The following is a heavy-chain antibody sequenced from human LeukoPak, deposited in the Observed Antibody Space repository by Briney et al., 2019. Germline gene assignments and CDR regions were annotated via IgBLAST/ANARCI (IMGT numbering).Heavy chain of an antibody. CDR3: AKESSSSADWRILVVNYFDY. CDR1: GGTFSSYA. CDR2: IIPIFGTA. V-gene: IGHV1-69*05. J-gene: IGHJ4*02. Sequence: SVEVSCKASGGTFSSYAISWVRQAPGQGLEWMGRIIPIFGTANYAQKFQGRVTITTDESTSTAYMELSSLRSEDTAVYYCAKESSSSADWRILVVNYFDYWGQGTLVTVSS. D-gene: IGHD6-13*01.